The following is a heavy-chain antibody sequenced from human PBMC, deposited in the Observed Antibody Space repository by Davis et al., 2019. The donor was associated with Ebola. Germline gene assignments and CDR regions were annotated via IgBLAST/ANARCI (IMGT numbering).Heavy chain of an antibody. CDR2: ISGSGGST. CDR3: AREKAYYDSSGYYYLYYYYYGMDV. CDR1: GFTFSSYA. V-gene: IGHV3-23*01. Sequence: GESLKISCAASGFTFSSYAMSWVRQAPGKGLEWVSAISGSGGSTYYADSVKGRFTISRDNSKNTLYLQMNSLRAEDTAVYYCAREKAYYDSSGYYYLYYYYYGMDVWGQGTTVTVSS. D-gene: IGHD3-22*01. J-gene: IGHJ6*02.